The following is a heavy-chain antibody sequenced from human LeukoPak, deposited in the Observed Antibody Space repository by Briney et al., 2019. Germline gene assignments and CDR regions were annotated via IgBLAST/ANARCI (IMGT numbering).Heavy chain of an antibody. V-gene: IGHV1-8*01. CDR1: GYTFTSYD. CDR3: TTSTLYSGSYPGDY. D-gene: IGHD1-26*01. J-gene: IGHJ4*02. Sequence: ASVKVSCKASGYTFTSYDINWVRQATGQGLEWMGWMNPNSGNTGYAQKFQGRVTMTRNTSISTAYMELSSLRSEDTAVYYCTTSTLYSGSYPGDYWGQGTLVTVSS. CDR2: MNPNSGNT.